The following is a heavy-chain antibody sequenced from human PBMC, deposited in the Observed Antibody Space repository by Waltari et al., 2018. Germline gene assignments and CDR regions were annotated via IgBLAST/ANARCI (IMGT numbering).Heavy chain of an antibody. CDR1: LPSISSSSAC. CDR3: VRSFDFWSGTYYFDL. J-gene: IGHJ4*02. D-gene: IGHD3-3*01. CDR2: KYYTGST. Sequence: QVQLQESGPGLVRPSATLSLTCTVSLPSISSSSACWGWIRQPPGKGLEWIGSKYYTGSTNYNPSLKSRATISVDTSKGQFSLKLSSVTAADTAVYYCVRSFDFWSGTYYFDLWGQGTLVTVSS. V-gene: IGHV4-39*01.